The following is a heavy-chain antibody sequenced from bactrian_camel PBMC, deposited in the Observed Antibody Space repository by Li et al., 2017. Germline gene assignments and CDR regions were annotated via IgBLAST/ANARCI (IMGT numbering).Heavy chain of an antibody. D-gene: IGHD6*01. Sequence: VQAGESLRLACQYSGYNVNSDCAGWFRQAPGKEREGVARMYTGAGRTFYADSVKGRFTISTDSAKNTLYLQLDSLKTEDTAMYYCAVVFYLGSWYVGYWGQGTQVTVS. V-gene: IGHV3S1*01. J-gene: IGHJ4*01. CDR1: GYNVNSDC. CDR2: MYTGAGRT. CDR3: AVVFYLGSWYVGY.